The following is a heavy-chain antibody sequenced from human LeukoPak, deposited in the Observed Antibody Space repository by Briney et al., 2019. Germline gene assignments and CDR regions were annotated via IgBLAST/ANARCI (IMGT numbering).Heavy chain of an antibody. V-gene: IGHV3-74*01. CDR3: ARGLPTNAFDI. CDR2: INSEGSDT. D-gene: IGHD5-24*01. Sequence: PGGSLRLSCAASGFTFSSYWMHWVRQAPGKGLVWVSHINSEGSDTIYADSVKGRFTISRDNAKNTLYLQMNSLRAADTAVYYCARGLPTNAFDIWGQGRMVTVSS. J-gene: IGHJ3*02. CDR1: GFTFSSYW.